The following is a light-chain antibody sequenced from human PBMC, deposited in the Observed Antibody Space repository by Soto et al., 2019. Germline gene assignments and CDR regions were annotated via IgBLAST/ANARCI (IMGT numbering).Light chain of an antibody. CDR2: RNN. J-gene: IGLJ1*01. CDR3: AAWYANPKL. CDR1: SSNIGSNY. Sequence: QSVLTQPPSASGTPGQRVTISCSGSSSNIGSNYVYWYQQLPGTAPKLLIYRNNQRPSGVPDRFSGSKSGTSASLAISGHRSVPDLNFYDAAWYANPKLFGNGIK. V-gene: IGLV1-47*01.